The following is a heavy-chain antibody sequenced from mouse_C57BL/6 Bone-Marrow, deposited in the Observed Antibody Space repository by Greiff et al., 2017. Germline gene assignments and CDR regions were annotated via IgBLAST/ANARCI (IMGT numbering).Heavy chain of an antibody. D-gene: IGHD2-4*01. J-gene: IGHJ2*01. CDR2: ISSGGSYT. V-gene: IGHV5-6*01. CDR1: GFTFSSYG. Sequence: EVMLVESGGDLVKPGGSLKLSCAASGFTFSSYGMSWVRQTPDKRLEWVATISSGGSYTYYPDSVKGRFTISRDNAKNTLYLQMSSLKSEDTAMYYCARLGITTGFDYGGQGTTLTVSS. CDR3: ARLGITTGFDY.